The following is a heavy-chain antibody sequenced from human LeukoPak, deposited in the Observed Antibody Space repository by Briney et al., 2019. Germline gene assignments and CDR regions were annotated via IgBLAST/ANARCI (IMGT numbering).Heavy chain of an antibody. CDR2: ISGGGGST. D-gene: IGHD5-12*01. CDR1: GFSFSSYA. V-gene: IGHV3-23*01. CDR3: ARFGYSGWNLEN. J-gene: IGHJ4*02. Sequence: GGSLRLSCAASGFSFSSYAMSWVRQALGKWLEWVSAISGGGGSTYYADSVKGRFTISRDNSKNTLYLQMNSLRDEDTAVYYCARFGYSGWNLENWGQGTLVTVSS.